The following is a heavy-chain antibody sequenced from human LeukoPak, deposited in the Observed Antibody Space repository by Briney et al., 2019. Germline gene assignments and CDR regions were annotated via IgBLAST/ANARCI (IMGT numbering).Heavy chain of an antibody. D-gene: IGHD2-15*01. Sequence: GESLKISCKAFGYSFADYWIGWVRLVPGKGLERMGIIFPGESRTTYSPSFQGQVTISADNSISTAYLQWSSLKASDTTMYFCARHGIRGCSAGRCFTSFFYYGLDVWGQGSTVTVSS. CDR1: GYSFADYW. J-gene: IGHJ6*02. V-gene: IGHV5-51*01. CDR3: ARHGIRGCSAGRCFTSFFYYGLDV. CDR2: IFPGESRT.